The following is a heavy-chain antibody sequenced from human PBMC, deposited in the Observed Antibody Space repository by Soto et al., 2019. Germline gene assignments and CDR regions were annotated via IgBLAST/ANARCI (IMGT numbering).Heavy chain of an antibody. V-gene: IGHV3-21*01. CDR1: GVTFSNYI. D-gene: IGHD7-27*01. J-gene: IGHJ4*02. CDR2: ISSSSNYK. Sequence: EVHLVESGGGLVKPGGSLRLSCAASGVTFSNYIMSLVRQAPVKGLEWVSSISSSSNYKFYADSVKGRFTISRDNAKKSLYLQLNSLRAEDTDVYYCARDGRDPAGDEIDHWGQGTLVSVTS. CDR3: ARDGRDPAGDEIDH.